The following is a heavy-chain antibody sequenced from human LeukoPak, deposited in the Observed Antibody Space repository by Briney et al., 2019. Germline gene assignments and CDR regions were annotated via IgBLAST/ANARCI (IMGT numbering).Heavy chain of an antibody. CDR1: GGSFSGYY. J-gene: IGHJ4*02. CDR2: INDSGVT. D-gene: IGHD2-2*01. CDR3: ARRLVDSSASQVSDH. Sequence: SETLSLTCAVYGGSFSGYYWSWIRQSPGEGLEWIGEINDSGVTNCNPSLESRVILSVDTSRNQFSLRLSSVTAADTAVYYCARRLVDSSASQVSDHWGQGTLVTVSS. V-gene: IGHV4-34*01.